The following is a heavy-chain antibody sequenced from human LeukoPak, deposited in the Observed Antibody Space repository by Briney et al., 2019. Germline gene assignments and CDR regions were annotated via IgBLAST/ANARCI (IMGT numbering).Heavy chain of an antibody. Sequence: NPSETLSLTCTVSGGSISSGGYYWSWIRQHPGKGLEWIGYIYYSGSTYYNPSLKSRVTISVDTSKNQFSLKLSSVTAADTAVYYCAVMSLPAATYYFDYWGQGTLVTVSS. V-gene: IGHV4-31*03. CDR2: IYYSGST. CDR3: AVMSLPAATYYFDY. CDR1: GGSISSGGYY. J-gene: IGHJ4*02. D-gene: IGHD2-2*01.